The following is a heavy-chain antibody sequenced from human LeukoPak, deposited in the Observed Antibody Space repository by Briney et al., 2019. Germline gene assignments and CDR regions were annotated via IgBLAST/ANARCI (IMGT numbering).Heavy chain of an antibody. V-gene: IGHV4-59*08. CDR1: GGSISSYY. CDR2: IYYSGST. Sequence: SETLSLTCTVSGGSISSYYWSWIRQPPGKGLEGIGYIYYSGSTNYNPSLKSRVTISVDTSKNQFSLKLSSVTAADTAVYYCARHTPYYYDSSGYSELDYWGQGTLVTVSS. D-gene: IGHD3-22*01. J-gene: IGHJ4*02. CDR3: ARHTPYYYDSSGYSELDY.